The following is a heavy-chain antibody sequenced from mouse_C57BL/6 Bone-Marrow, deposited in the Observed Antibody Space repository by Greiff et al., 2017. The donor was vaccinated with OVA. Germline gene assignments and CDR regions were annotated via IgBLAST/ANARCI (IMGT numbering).Heavy chain of an antibody. V-gene: IGHV1-69*01. CDR1: GYTFTSYW. CDR2: IDPSDSYT. Sequence: QVQLQQPGAELVMPGASVKLSCKASGYTFTSYWMHWVKQRPGQGLEWIGEIDPSDSYTNYNQKFKGKSTLTVDKSSSTAYMQLSSLTSEDSAVYYTARGGDYCDDSSYSVIDYWGQGTAVTVSS. D-gene: IGHD1-1*01. CDR3: ARGGDYCDDSSYSVIDY. J-gene: IGHJ4*01.